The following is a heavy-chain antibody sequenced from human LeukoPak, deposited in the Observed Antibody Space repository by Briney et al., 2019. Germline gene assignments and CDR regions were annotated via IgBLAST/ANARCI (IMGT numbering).Heavy chain of an antibody. CDR1: GFTFSSYS. CDR2: ISSSSSYI. Sequence: MPGGSLRLSCAASGFTFSSYSMNWVRQAPGKGLEWVSSISSSSSYIYYADSVKGRFTISRDNAKNSLYLQMNSLRAEDTAVYYCARDGHYYDSSGQSLDYWGQGTLVTVSS. CDR3: ARDGHYYDSSGQSLDY. D-gene: IGHD3-22*01. J-gene: IGHJ4*02. V-gene: IGHV3-21*01.